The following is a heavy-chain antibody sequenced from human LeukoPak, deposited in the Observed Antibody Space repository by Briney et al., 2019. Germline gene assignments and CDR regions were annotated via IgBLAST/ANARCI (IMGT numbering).Heavy chain of an antibody. J-gene: IGHJ4*02. Sequence: SETLSLTCTVSGGSISGYYWSWVRQPPGKGLEWIGYISNGGSSSYNSSLKSRGTMPVDTSKRQFSLNLTSVTAADTAVYYCAGAQRGYTHGYLGGGYFDYWGQGTLVTVSS. CDR2: ISNGGSS. V-gene: IGHV4-59*12. CDR1: GGSISGYY. CDR3: AGAQRGYTHGYLGGGYFDY. D-gene: IGHD5-18*01.